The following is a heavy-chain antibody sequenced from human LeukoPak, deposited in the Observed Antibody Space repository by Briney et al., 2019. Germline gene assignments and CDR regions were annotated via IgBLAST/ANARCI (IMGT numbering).Heavy chain of an antibody. CDR3: ARSLTATMYYYDSIFDY. V-gene: IGHV4-59*01. CDR2: IYYSGST. J-gene: IGHJ4*02. Sequence: SETLSLTCTVSGGSISSYYWSWIRQPPGKGLEWIGYIYYSGSTNYNPSLKSRVTISVDTSKNQFSLKLSSVTAADTAVYYCARSLTATMYYYDSIFDYWGQGTLVTVSS. CDR1: GGSISSYY. D-gene: IGHD3-22*01.